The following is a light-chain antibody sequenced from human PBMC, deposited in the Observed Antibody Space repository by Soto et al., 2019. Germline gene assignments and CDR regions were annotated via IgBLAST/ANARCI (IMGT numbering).Light chain of an antibody. J-gene: IGLJ2*01. V-gene: IGLV2-23*02. CDR1: SSDVGNYNL. Sequence: QSALTQPASVSGSPGQSITISCTGTSSDVGNYNLVSWYQQHPGKAPNLMIYEDTKRPSGISDRFSGSKSGNTASLTISGLRAEDEAYYYCCSYADSSTVVVFGGGTQLTVL. CDR3: CSYADSSTVVV. CDR2: EDT.